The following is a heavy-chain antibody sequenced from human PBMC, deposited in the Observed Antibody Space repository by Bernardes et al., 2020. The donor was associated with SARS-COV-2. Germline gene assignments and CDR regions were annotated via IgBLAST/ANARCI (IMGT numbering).Heavy chain of an antibody. CDR1: GGSFSDYY. V-gene: IGHV4-34*01. CDR2: INHSGST. CDR3: ARGPRSTVSTWGGTATADYYYGVDG. Sequence: SETLSLTCALSGGSFSDYYWSWIRQPPGKGLEWIGEINHSGSTSYNPSLKSRVTISVDTSKTQFSVKLTSVTAADTAVYYCARGPRSTVSTWGGTATADYYYGVDGWGQGTTVTVSS. J-gene: IGHJ6*02. D-gene: IGHD4-17*01.